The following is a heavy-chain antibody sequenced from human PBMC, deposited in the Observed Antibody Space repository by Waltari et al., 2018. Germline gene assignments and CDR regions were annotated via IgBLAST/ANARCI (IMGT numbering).Heavy chain of an antibody. D-gene: IGHD3-9*01. J-gene: IGHJ6*02. CDR3: ARAEYYDILTGRAYYYGMDV. CDR1: GFTFSDYY. V-gene: IGHV3-11*01. CDR2: ISSSGSTI. Sequence: QVQLVESGGGLVKPGGSLILSCAASGFTFSDYYMSWIRQAPGKGLEWVSYISSSGSTIYYADSVKGRFTISRDKAKNSLYLQMNSLRAEDTAVYYCARAEYYDILTGRAYYYGMDVWGQGTTVTVSS.